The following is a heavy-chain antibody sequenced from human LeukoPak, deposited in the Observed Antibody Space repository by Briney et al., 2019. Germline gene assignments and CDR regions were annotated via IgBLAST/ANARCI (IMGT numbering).Heavy chain of an antibody. J-gene: IGHJ3*02. CDR2: IYYSGST. CDR3: ARDRNTYYYGSGSYGAFDI. D-gene: IGHD3-10*01. CDR1: GGSFSGYY. Sequence: PSETLSLTCAVYGGSFSGYYWSWIRQPPGKGLEWIGYIYYSGSTNYNPSLKSRVTISVDTSKNQFSLKLSSVTAADTAVYYCARDRNTYYYGSGSYGAFDIWGQGTMVTVSS. V-gene: IGHV4-59*01.